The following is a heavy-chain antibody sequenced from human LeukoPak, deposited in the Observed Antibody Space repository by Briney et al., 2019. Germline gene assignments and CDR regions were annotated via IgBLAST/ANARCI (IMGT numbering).Heavy chain of an antibody. CDR1: GGSISSGGYS. D-gene: IGHD2-2*01. V-gene: IGHV4-30-2*01. CDR2: IFDSGST. Sequence: SETLSLTCAVSGGSISSGGYSWSWIRQPPGKGLEWIGYIFDSGSTYYSPSLKSRVSISVERSTNQFSLQLSSVTAADTAVYYCAKSGSSAQFDYWGQGTLVTVSS. CDR3: AKSGSSAQFDY. J-gene: IGHJ4*02.